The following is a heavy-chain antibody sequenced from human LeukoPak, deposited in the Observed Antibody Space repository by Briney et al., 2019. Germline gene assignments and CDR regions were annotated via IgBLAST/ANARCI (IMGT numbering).Heavy chain of an antibody. CDR2: IYYSGST. V-gene: IGHV4-30-4*07. D-gene: IGHD4-23*01. Sequence: KPSQTLSRTCAVSGRSISSGGSSWSWIRHPPGKGLEWIGYIYYSGSTYYNPSLKSRVTISVDTSKNQFSLKLSSVTAADTAVYYCARVSYGGNSREMYNWFDPWGQGTLVTVSS. CDR3: ARVSYGGNSREMYNWFDP. J-gene: IGHJ5*02. CDR1: GRSISSGGSS.